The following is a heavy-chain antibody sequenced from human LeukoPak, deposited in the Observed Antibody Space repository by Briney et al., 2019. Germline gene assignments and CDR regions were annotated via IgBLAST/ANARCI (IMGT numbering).Heavy chain of an antibody. D-gene: IGHD5-12*01. CDR2: INPNSGGT. V-gene: IGHV1-2*02. CDR1: GYTFTGYY. J-gene: IGHJ6*03. Sequence: ASVKVSCKASGYTFTGYYMHWVRQAPGQGLEWMGWINPNSGGTNYAQKFQGRVTMTRDTSISTAYMELSSLRSEDTAVYYCARGEDGGYDLYYYYYMDVWGKGTTVTVSS. CDR3: ARGEDGGYDLYYYYYMDV.